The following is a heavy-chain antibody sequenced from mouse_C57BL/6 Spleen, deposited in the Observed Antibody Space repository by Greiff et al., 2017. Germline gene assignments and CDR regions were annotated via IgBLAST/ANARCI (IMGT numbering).Heavy chain of an antibody. CDR2: ISYDGSN. D-gene: IGHD2-4*01. CDR3: ARNDCFDY. Sequence: VQLKESGPGLVKPSQSLSLTCSVTGYSITSGYYWNWIRQFPGNKLEWMGYISYDGSNNYNPSLKNRISITRDTSKNQFFLKLNSVTTEDTATYYCARNDCFDYWGQGTTLTVSS. V-gene: IGHV3-6*01. J-gene: IGHJ2*01. CDR1: GYSITSGYY.